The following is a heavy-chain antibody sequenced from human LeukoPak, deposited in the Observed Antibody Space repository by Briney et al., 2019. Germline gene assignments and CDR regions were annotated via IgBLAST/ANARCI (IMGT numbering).Heavy chain of an antibody. D-gene: IGHD3-3*01. Sequence: GGSLRLSCAASGFTFSSYAMSWVRQAPGKGLEWVSAISGSGGSTYYADSVKGRFTISRDNSKNTLYLQMNSLRAEDTAVYYCAKDPRDYDFWSGYYRAFDYWGQGTLVTVSS. CDR2: ISGSGGST. V-gene: IGHV3-23*01. CDR1: GFTFSSYA. J-gene: IGHJ4*02. CDR3: AKDPRDYDFWSGYYRAFDY.